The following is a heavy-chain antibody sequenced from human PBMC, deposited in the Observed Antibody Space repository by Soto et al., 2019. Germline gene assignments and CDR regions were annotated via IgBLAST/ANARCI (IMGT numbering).Heavy chain of an antibody. J-gene: IGHJ4*02. V-gene: IGHV3-7*03. D-gene: IGHD3-10*01. CDR1: GFTFSTSW. CDR2: INGDGSEE. Sequence: EVQLVESGGVLVQPGGSLRVSCAASGFTFSTSWMNWVRQAPGKGLEWVANINGDGSEEYYVDSVRGRFTISRDNVKNSLFLEMNRLRGEGRAVFYCAAGFPPDYWGQGTLVTVSS. CDR3: AAGFPPDY.